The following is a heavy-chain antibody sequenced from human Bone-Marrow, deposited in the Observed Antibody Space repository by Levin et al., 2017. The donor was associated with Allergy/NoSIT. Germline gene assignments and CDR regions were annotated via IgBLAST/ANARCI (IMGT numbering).Heavy chain of an antibody. V-gene: IGHV3-21*01. D-gene: IGHD2-15*01. CDR3: ARDSYCSGGSCYPVLADY. CDR1: GFTFSSYS. J-gene: IGHJ4*02. Sequence: PGGSLRLSCAASGFTFSSYSMNWVRQAPGKGLEWVSSISSSSSYIYYADSVKGRFTISRDNAKNSLYLQMNSLRAEDTAVYYCARDSYCSGGSCYPVLADYWGQGTLVTVSS. CDR2: ISSSSSYI.